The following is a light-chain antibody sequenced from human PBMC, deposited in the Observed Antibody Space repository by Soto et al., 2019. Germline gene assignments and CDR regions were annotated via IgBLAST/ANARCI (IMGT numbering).Light chain of an antibody. Sequence: QLVLTQSPSASASLGASVKLTCTLSSGQSSYAIAWHQQQPEKGPRYLMKLNSDGSHSKGDGIPDRFSGSSSGAERYLTISSLQSEDEADYYCQTWGTGVFGGGTKVTVL. CDR2: LNSDGSH. CDR1: SGQSSYA. CDR3: QTWGTGV. V-gene: IGLV4-69*01. J-gene: IGLJ3*02.